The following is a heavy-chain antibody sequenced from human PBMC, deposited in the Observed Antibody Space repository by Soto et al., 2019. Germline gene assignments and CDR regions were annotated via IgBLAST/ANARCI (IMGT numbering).Heavy chain of an antibody. J-gene: IGHJ4*02. Sequence: SVKVSCKASGGTFSTYAISWVRQAPGQGLEWMGGIIPIYGTANYAQKFQGRLTMTADESTSTVYMELSSLRSDDTAVYYCAREDKPGGYTPPGTSGFDSWGQGTLVTVS. D-gene: IGHD5-12*01. CDR3: AREDKPGGYTPPGTSGFDS. CDR1: GGTFSTYA. V-gene: IGHV1-69*13. CDR2: IIPIYGTA.